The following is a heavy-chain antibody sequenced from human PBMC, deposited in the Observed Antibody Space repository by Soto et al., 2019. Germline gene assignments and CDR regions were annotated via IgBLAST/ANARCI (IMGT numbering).Heavy chain of an antibody. CDR1: GFTFSSYA. D-gene: IGHD2-15*01. CDR2: IGGSGGT. Sequence: EVQLLESGGGLVQPGGSLRLSCAASGFTFSSYAMSWVRLAPGKGLEWFSSIGGSGGTYYAHSVKGRFTISRDNSKNMLYLHLNSLRAEDTAMYYCAKGQGWSYYYDSWGQGTLVTVSS. J-gene: IGHJ4*02. V-gene: IGHV3-23*01. CDR3: AKGQGWSYYYDS.